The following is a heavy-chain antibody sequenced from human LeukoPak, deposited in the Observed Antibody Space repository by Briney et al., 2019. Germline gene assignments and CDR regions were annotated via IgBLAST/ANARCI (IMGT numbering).Heavy chain of an antibody. CDR1: GGSISSYY. CDR2: IYYSGST. D-gene: IGHD3-16*01. J-gene: IGHJ4*02. Sequence: SETLSLTCTVSGGSISSYYWSWIRQPPGKGLEWIGYIYYSGSTNYNPSLKSRVTISVGTSKNQFSLKLSSVTAADTAVYYCARAHYDYVWGSYYDYWDQGTLVTVSS. CDR3: ARAHYDYVWGSYYDY. V-gene: IGHV4-59*01.